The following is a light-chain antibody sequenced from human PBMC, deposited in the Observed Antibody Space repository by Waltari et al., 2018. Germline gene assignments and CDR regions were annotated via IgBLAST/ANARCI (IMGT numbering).Light chain of an antibody. CDR1: QSVLYNSNNKNY. Sequence: DLVMTQFRDSLAVSLGERATINCKSRQSVLYNSNNKNYFAWYQQRPGQPPKLLIYWASTRESGVPDRFSGSGSGTDFTLTITSLQAEDVAVYYCQQYLSRPDTFGQGTKLEIK. CDR3: QQYLSRPDT. J-gene: IGKJ2*01. V-gene: IGKV4-1*01. CDR2: WAS.